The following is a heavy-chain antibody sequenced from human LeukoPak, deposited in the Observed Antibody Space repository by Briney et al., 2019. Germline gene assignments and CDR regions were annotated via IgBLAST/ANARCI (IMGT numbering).Heavy chain of an antibody. CDR3: ARDPLFSAGIAVAGRDY. CDR2: IYSGGST. J-gene: IGHJ4*02. V-gene: IGHV3-66*01. CDR1: GFTVSSNY. Sequence: GGSLRLSCAASGFTVSSNYMSWVRQAPGKGLEWVSVIYSGGSTYYADSVKGRFTISRDNSKNTLYLQMNSLRAEDTAVYHCARDPLFSAGIAVAGRDYWGQGTLVTVSS. D-gene: IGHD6-19*01.